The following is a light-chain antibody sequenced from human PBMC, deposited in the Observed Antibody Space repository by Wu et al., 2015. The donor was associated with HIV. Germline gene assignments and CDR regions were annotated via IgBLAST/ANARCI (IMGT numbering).Light chain of an antibody. Sequence: DIVLTQSPGTLSLSPGERVTLSCRGSQSISSYLAWYQQKPGQAPRLLIYGASSRATGIPDRFSGSGSGTDFTLTISRLEPEDFAVYYCQQYGSSPRTFGQGTKVEIK. V-gene: IGKV3-20*01. J-gene: IGKJ1*01. CDR1: QSISSY. CDR2: GAS. CDR3: QQYGSSPRT.